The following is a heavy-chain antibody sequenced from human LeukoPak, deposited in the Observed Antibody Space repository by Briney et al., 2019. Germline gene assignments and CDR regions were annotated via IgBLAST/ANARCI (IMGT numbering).Heavy chain of an antibody. Sequence: SGRSLSPSCAAAGFSFSTYAMTWVRHAAGNGLEWVSLIIGTGGSTYYADSVKGRFTISRDNSKNTLYLQMNSLKAEDTAVYYCAKDYEPLVGVHRWGDWFDPWGQGTLVTVSS. CDR2: IIGTGGST. J-gene: IGHJ5*02. V-gene: IGHV3-23*01. CDR3: AKDYEPLVGVHRWGDWFDP. CDR1: GFSFSTYA. D-gene: IGHD1-26*01.